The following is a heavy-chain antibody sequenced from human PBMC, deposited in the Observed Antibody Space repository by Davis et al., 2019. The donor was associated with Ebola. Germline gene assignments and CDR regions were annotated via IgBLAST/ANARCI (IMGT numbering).Heavy chain of an antibody. V-gene: IGHV4-30-4*01. Sequence: TLSLTCTVSGGSISSGDYYWSWIRQPPGKGLEWIGYIYYSGSTYYNPSLKSRVTISVDTSKNQFSLKLSSVTAADTAVYYCARGPSTKGFDYWGQGTLVTVSS. CDR2: IYYSGST. CDR3: ARGPSTKGFDY. D-gene: IGHD2-2*01. CDR1: GGSISSGDYY. J-gene: IGHJ4*02.